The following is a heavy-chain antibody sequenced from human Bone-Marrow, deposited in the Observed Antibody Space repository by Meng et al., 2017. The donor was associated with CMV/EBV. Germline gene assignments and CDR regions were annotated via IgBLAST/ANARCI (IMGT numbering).Heavy chain of an antibody. V-gene: IGHV3-43*01. CDR2: ISWDGGST. D-gene: IGHD5-18*01. Sequence: GESLKISCAAAGFTFDDYTMHWVRQAPGKGLEWVSLISWDGGSTYYSDSVKGRFTISRDNSKNTLYLQMGSLRAEDTAVYYCARDHYEGQIWFIFDLWGQGIPVTVSS. CDR1: GFTFDDYT. CDR3: ARDHYEGQIWFIFDL. J-gene: IGHJ1*01.